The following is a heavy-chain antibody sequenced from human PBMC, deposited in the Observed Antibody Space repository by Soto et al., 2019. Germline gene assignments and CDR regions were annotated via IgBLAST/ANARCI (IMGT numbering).Heavy chain of an antibody. CDR3: VRKYPGTRPFDY. D-gene: IGHD6-6*01. J-gene: IGHJ4*01. CDR1: GFTFNSYA. CDR2: IGTDSNT. V-gene: IGHV3-23*01. Sequence: GGSLRLSCAASGFTFNSYAMNWVRQAPGKGLAWVSAIGTDSNTYYADSVKGRFTISRDNSRTTLYLQMNSLRADDTALYYCVRKYPGTRPFDYWGQGTLVTVSS.